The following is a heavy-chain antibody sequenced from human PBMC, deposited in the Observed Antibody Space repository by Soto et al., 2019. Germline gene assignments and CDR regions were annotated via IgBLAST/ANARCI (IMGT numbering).Heavy chain of an antibody. CDR1: GGTFSSYA. D-gene: IGHD3-10*01. CDR3: ARDLSSGSYLVLNY. Sequence: QVQRVQSGAEVKKPGSSVKVSCKASGGTFSSYAITWVRQAPGQGREWMGGIIPIFGTATYAQKFQGSVTITADESTSTAYMELSSLRSEDTAVYYCARDLSSGSYLVLNYWGQGTLVTVSS. V-gene: IGHV1-69*01. CDR2: IIPIFGTA. J-gene: IGHJ4*02.